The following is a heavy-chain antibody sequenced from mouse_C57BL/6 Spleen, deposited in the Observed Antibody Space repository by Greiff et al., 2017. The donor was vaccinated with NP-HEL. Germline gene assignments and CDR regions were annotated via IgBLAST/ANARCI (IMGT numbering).Heavy chain of an antibody. CDR2: ISYSGST. J-gene: IGHJ4*01. V-gene: IGHV3-8*01. D-gene: IGHD1-1*01. Sequence: EVQLQQSGPGLTKPSQTLSLTCSVTGYSITSDYWNWIRKFPGNKLEYMGYISYSGSTYYNPSLKSRISITRDTSKNQYYLQLNSVTTEDTATYYCARFLYGSSYFYAMDYWGQGTSVTVSS. CDR1: GYSITSDY. CDR3: ARFLYGSSYFYAMDY.